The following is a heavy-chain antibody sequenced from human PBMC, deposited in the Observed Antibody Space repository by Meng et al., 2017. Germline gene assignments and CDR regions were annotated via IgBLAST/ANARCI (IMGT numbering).Heavy chain of an antibody. Sequence: SETLSLTCAVYGGSFSGYYWSWIRQPPGKGLEWIGSIYYSGSTYYNPSLKSRVTISVGTSKNQFSLKLSSVTAADTAVYYCARVLLWFGEFQNWFDPWGQGTLVTVSS. CDR1: GGSFSGYY. CDR2: IYYSGST. J-gene: IGHJ5*02. CDR3: ARVLLWFGEFQNWFDP. D-gene: IGHD3-10*01. V-gene: IGHV4-34*01.